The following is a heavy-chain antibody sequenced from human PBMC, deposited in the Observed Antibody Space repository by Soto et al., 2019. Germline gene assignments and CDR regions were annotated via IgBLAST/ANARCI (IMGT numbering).Heavy chain of an antibody. Sequence: SLTCAVYGGSFSGYYWSWIRQPPGKGLEWIGEINHSGSTNYNPSLKSRVTISVDTSKNQFSLKLSSVTAADTAVYYCARGVWFGELFYDYWGQGTLVTVSS. CDR3: ARGVWFGELFYDY. D-gene: IGHD3-10*01. CDR2: INHSGST. J-gene: IGHJ4*02. V-gene: IGHV4-34*01. CDR1: GGSFSGYY.